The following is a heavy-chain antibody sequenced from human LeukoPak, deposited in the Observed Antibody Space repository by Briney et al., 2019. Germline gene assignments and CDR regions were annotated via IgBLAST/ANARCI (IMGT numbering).Heavy chain of an antibody. CDR1: GFTFSSYS. CDR2: ISGSGDNT. J-gene: IGHJ4*02. Sequence: GGSLRLSCAASGFTFSSYSMNWVRQAPGKGLEWVSTISGSGDNTYYSDSVKGRFTISRDNSENTLFLQLNGLRADDTAVYYCAKGGWGTVLDYWGQGTLVTVSS. CDR3: AKGGWGTVLDY. V-gene: IGHV3-23*01. D-gene: IGHD3-16*01.